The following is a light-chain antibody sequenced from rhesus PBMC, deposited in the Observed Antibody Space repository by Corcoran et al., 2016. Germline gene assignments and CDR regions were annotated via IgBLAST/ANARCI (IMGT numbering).Light chain of an antibody. CDR3: QQYNSAPPT. Sequence: DIQMTQSPSSLSASVGDRVTITCRSSQGISSWLVWYQQKPGKAPKLLIYKASSLQLGVPSRFICMGAGTDFTLTISSRQPEDAAIYYCQQYNSAPPTFGQGTKVEIK. CDR2: KAS. CDR1: QGISSW. V-gene: IGKV1-21*01. J-gene: IGKJ1*01.